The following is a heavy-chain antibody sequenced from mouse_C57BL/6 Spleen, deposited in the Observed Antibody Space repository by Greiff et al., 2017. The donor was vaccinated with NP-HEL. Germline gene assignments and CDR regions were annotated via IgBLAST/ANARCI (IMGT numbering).Heavy chain of an antibody. Sequence: EVQLVESGGGLVKPGGSLKLSCAASGFTFSDYGMHWVRQAPEKGLEWVAYISSGSSTIYYADTVKGRFTISRDNAKNTLFLQMTSLRSEDTAMYYCARLTTVVAREAMDYWGQGTSVTVSS. CDR2: ISSGSSTI. J-gene: IGHJ4*01. CDR1: GFTFSDYG. V-gene: IGHV5-17*01. CDR3: ARLTTVVAREAMDY. D-gene: IGHD1-1*01.